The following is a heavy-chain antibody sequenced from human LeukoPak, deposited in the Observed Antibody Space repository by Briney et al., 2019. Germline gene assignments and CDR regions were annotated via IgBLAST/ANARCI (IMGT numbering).Heavy chain of an antibody. CDR1: GFTFSSYG. J-gene: IGHJ4*02. CDR2: IRYDGSNK. D-gene: IGHD6-19*01. V-gene: IGHV3-30*02. CDR3: AKASAVAGTLARLDY. Sequence: PGGSLRLSCAASGFTFSSYGMHWVRQAPGKGLEWVAFIRYDGSNKYYADSVKGRFTISRDNSKNTLYLQMNSLRAEDTAVYYCAKASAVAGTLARLDYWGQGTLVTVSS.